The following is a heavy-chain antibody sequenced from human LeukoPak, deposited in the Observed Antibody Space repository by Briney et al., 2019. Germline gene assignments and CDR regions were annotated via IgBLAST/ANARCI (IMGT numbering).Heavy chain of an antibody. J-gene: IGHJ4*02. D-gene: IGHD3-10*01. CDR1: GFTFSSST. V-gene: IGHV3-30*01. Sequence: PGGSLRLSCADSGFTFSSSTMRWVRQAPGKGLEGVALIWYDGTDGFYADSVKGRFSISRDNSKSTLYLQMNSLRPEDTAVYYCAREVGSGSSALDDWGQGTLVAVSS. CDR3: AREVGSGSSALDD. CDR2: IWYDGTDG.